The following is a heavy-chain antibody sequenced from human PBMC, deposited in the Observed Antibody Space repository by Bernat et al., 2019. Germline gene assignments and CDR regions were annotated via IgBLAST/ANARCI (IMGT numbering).Heavy chain of an antibody. V-gene: IGHV3-74*01. CDR1: GFIFTAYD. Sequence: EVQLVESGGGLVQPGGSLRLSCAASGFIFTAYDMHWVRQAPGKGLVWVSLITSDGSDTTYADSVKGRFTLSRDNANNTLYLQMNNLRAEDTAVYYCARDRGGMGDYWGQGTLVTVSS. J-gene: IGHJ4*02. D-gene: IGHD3-10*01. CDR2: ITSDGSDT. CDR3: ARDRGGMGDY.